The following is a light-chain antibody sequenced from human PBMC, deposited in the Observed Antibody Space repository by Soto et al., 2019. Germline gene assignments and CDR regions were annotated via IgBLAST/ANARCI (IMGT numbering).Light chain of an antibody. CDR1: QSISSS. V-gene: IGKV1-5*01. Sequence: DIQISQSPSTPSASLXDRVIITCTASQSISSSLGXXQLXXGXPPKXXXVDXSTLERGGPSRVSGSGSGTEFTLTISTLQPDDFANYYCQQYTSDSRTLGQGTKVDIK. CDR3: QQYTSDSRT. J-gene: IGKJ1*01. CDR2: DXS.